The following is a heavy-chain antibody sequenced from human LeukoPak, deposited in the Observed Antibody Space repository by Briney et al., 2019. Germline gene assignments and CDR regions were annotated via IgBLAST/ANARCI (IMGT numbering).Heavy chain of an antibody. D-gene: IGHD2-15*01. CDR1: GGSISSYY. V-gene: IGHV4-59*01. CDR3: ATWSVRMDAFDI. Sequence: SETLSLTCTVSGGSISSYYWSWIRQPPGKGLEWIGYIYYSGSTNYNPSLKSRVTISVDTSKNQFSLKLSSVTAADTAVYYCATWSVRMDAFDIWGQGTMVTVSS. J-gene: IGHJ3*02. CDR2: IYYSGST.